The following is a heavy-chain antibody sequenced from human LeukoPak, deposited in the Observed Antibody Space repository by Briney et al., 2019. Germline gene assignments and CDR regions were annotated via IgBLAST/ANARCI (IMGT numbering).Heavy chain of an antibody. V-gene: IGHV4-59*08. CDR2: IYYSGST. J-gene: IGHJ4*02. D-gene: IGHD6-13*01. CDR1: GGSISSYY. CDR3: ARLRPKRAAAAMYYFDY. Sequence: SETLSLTCTVSGGSISSYYWSWIRQPPGKGLEWIGYIYYSGSTNYNPSLKSRVTISVGTSKNQFSLKLSSVTAADTAVYYCARLRPKRAAAAMYYFDYWGQGTLVTVSS.